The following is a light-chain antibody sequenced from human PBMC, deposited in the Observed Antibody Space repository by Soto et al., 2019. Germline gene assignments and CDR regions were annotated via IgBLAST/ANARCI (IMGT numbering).Light chain of an antibody. J-gene: IGKJ1*01. Sequence: EIVMTQSPATLYVSPGERATLSCRASQSVRSDLAWYQQKPGQAPRLFIYGASTRATGIPARFSGSGSGTDFTLTISRLEPEDFAVYYCQQYGSSPWTFGQGTKVDIK. V-gene: IGKV3-15*01. CDR2: GAS. CDR1: QSVRSD. CDR3: QQYGSSPWT.